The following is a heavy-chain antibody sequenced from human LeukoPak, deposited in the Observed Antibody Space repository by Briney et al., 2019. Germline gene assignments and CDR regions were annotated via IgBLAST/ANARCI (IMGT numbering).Heavy chain of an antibody. J-gene: IGHJ6*03. CDR3: ARVRATVTTDYYYYYYMDV. D-gene: IGHD4-17*01. V-gene: IGHV1-18*01. Sequence: AAGKVSCKSSGYTFTIYGITWGRQPPGQGLGGRGCTSAYNGNTNYAKKLQGRVTMTTDTSTSTAYMELRSLRSDDTAVYYCARVRATVTTDYYYYYYMDVWGKGTTVTVSS. CDR1: GYTFTIYG. CDR2: TSAYNGNT.